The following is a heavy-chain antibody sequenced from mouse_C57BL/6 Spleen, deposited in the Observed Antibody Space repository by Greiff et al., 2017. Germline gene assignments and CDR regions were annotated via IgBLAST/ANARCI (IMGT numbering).Heavy chain of an antibody. CDR3: AREGYNYGYSYAMDY. CDR2: IYPGDGDT. CDR1: GYAFTSSW. V-gene: IGHV1-82*01. D-gene: IGHD1-1*01. Sequence: QVQLQQSGPELVKPGASVKISCKASGYAFTSSWMHWVKQRPGQGLEWIGRIYPGDGDTNYNGKFKGKATLTADKSSSTAYMQLSSLTSEDSAVSVCAREGYNYGYSYAMDYWGQGTSVTVSS. J-gene: IGHJ4*01.